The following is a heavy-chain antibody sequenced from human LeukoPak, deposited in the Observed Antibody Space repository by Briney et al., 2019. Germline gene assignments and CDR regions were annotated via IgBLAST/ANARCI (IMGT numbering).Heavy chain of an antibody. CDR2: IYYSGST. J-gene: IGHJ5*02. CDR1: GGSISSYY. Sequence: SETLSLTCTVSGGSISSYYWSWIRQPPGKGLEWIGYIYYSGSTNYNPSLKSRVTISVDTSKNQFSLKLSSVTAADTAVYYCARHGGGYSSSWWGLPASLNWFDPWGQGTLVTVYS. D-gene: IGHD6-13*01. V-gene: IGHV4-59*08. CDR3: ARHGGGYSSSWWGLPASLNWFDP.